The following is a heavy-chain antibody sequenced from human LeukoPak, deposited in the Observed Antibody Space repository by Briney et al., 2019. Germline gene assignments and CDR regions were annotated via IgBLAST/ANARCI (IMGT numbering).Heavy chain of an antibody. CDR1: GFTFRDYA. J-gene: IGHJ4*02. V-gene: IGHV3-64*02. CDR2: ISTDGSRI. Sequence: PGGSLRLSCAASGFTFRDYAMYWVRQAPGKGLEYVSVISTDGSRIYYADSVKGRFTISRDNSKNTLYLQMGSLRAEDMAFYYCTRGVAISTSGWYDTFDYWGQGALVTVSS. CDR3: TRGVAISTSGWYDTFDY. D-gene: IGHD6-19*01.